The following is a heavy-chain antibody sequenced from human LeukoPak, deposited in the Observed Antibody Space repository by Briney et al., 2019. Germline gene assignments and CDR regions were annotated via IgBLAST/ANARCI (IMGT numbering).Heavy chain of an antibody. Sequence: GGSLRLSCAASGFTFSGYAMSWVRQAPGKGLEWVSGIGVSAGVTYYADSVKGRFTISRDNSKNTLYLQMNSLRAEDTAVYYCAETALSSSDYWGQGTLVTVSS. CDR1: GFTFSGYA. J-gene: IGHJ4*02. CDR3: AETALSSSDY. V-gene: IGHV3-23*01. D-gene: IGHD6-6*01. CDR2: IGVSAGVT.